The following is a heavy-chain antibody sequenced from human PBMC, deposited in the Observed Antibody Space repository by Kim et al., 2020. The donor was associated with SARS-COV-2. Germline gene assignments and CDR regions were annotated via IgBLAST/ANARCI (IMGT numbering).Heavy chain of an antibody. CDR3: ARFLKKSYCSGGSCYAGFDY. J-gene: IGHJ4*02. Sequence: RVTISVDTSKNQFSLKLSSVTAADTAVYYCARFLKKSYCSGGSCYAGFDYWGQGTLVTVSS. D-gene: IGHD2-15*01. V-gene: IGHV4-59*01.